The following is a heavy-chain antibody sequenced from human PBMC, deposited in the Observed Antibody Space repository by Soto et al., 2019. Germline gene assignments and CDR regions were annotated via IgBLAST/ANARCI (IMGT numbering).Heavy chain of an antibody. CDR2: IIPIFGTA. V-gene: IGHV1-69*06. CDR1: GGNFNSYT. Sequence: QVQLGQSGTEVKKPGSAVTVSCKASGGNFNSYTINWVRQAPGQGLEFMGGIIPIFGTANYAPKFQGRVTFTADTATNTAYMELSSLRSADTAVYFCSRDAVAASGTNDWGQGTLVTVSS. D-gene: IGHD2-15*01. J-gene: IGHJ4*02. CDR3: SRDAVAASGTND.